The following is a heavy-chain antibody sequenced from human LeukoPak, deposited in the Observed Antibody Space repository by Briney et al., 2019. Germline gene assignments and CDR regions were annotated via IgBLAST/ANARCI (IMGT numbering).Heavy chain of an antibody. J-gene: IGHJ4*02. CDR2: MNPNSGNT. CDR1: GYTFTSYD. V-gene: IGHV1-8*01. CDR3: ARAHHSSNWDLFDY. D-gene: IGHD6-13*01. Sequence: ASVQVSCKASGYTFTSYDINWVRQATGQGLEWMGWMNPNSGNTGYAQKFQGRVTMTRNTSISTAYMELSSLRSDDTAVYYCARAHHSSNWDLFDYWGQGTLVTVSS.